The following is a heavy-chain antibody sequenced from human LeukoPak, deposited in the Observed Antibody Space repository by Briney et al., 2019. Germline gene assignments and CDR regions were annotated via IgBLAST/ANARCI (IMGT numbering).Heavy chain of an antibody. CDR3: ARDRAGELLFDY. CDR2: IIPIFGTA. V-gene: IGHV1-69*05. J-gene: IGHJ4*02. D-gene: IGHD1-26*01. CDR1: GGTFSSYA. Sequence: SVKVSCKASGGTFSSYAISWVRQAPGQGLEWMGGIIPIFGTANYAQKFQGRVTITTDESTSTAYMVLSRLRSDDTAVYYCARDRAGELLFDYWGQGTLVTVSS.